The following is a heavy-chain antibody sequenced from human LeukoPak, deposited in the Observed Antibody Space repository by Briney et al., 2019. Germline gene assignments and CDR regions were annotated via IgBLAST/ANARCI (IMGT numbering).Heavy chain of an antibody. Sequence: GESLKISCKGSGYSFSSYWIGWVRQMPGKGLEWMGIIYPGDSDTRYSPSFQGQVTISADKSISTAYLQWSSLKASDTAMYYCARIVYSSGWIFDYWGQGTLVTVSS. CDR1: GYSFSSYW. V-gene: IGHV5-51*01. CDR3: ARIVYSSGWIFDY. D-gene: IGHD6-19*01. CDR2: IYPGDSDT. J-gene: IGHJ4*02.